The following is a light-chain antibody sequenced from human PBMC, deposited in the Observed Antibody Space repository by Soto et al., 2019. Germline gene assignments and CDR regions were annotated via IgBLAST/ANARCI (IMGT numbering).Light chain of an antibody. CDR3: QRYNNWPRT. J-gene: IGKJ1*01. V-gene: IGKV3-15*01. CDR2: GAS. Sequence: ELVMTQSPATLSVSPGARATLSCRASQSVSSSLAWYQQKPGQAPRLLIYGASTRATGIPARFSGSGSGTEFTLTISSLQSEDSAVYYCQRYNNWPRTFGQGTKVDIK. CDR1: QSVSSS.